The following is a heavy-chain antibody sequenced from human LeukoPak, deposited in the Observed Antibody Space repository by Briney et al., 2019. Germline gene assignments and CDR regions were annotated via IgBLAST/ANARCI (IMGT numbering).Heavy chain of an antibody. V-gene: IGHV3-21*01. Sequence: GGSLRLSCAASGFTFSNYNINWVRQAPGKGLEGVSSISSSSAYIYYADSVKGRFTTSRDNAKNSLYLQMNSLRAEDTAVYYCARSMIRGVVYFDYWGQGTLVTVSS. CDR1: GFTFSNYN. D-gene: IGHD3-10*01. J-gene: IGHJ4*02. CDR2: ISSSSAYI. CDR3: ARSMIRGVVYFDY.